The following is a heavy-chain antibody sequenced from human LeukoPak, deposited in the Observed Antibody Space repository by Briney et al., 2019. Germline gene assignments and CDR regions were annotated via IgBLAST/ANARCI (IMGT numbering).Heavy chain of an antibody. J-gene: IGHJ4*02. CDR3: ARDSGWYKWDY. CDR1: GDSIRSNY. Sequence: SETLSLTCTVSGDSIRSNYWSWIRQPPGKGLEWIGYISYSGDTNYNPSLKSRATISMDTSKNQFSLKLSSVTAADTAVYYCARDSGWYKWDYWGRGTLVTVSS. CDR2: ISYSGDT. V-gene: IGHV4-59*12. D-gene: IGHD6-19*01.